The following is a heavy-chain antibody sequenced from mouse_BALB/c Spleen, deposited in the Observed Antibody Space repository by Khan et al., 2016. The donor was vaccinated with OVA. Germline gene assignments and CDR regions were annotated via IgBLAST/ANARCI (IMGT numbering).Heavy chain of an antibody. CDR1: GYTFTYNY. CDR3: ARGGYDESGLFDY. V-gene: IGHV1-84*02. CDR2: IYPGSGNT. Sequence: QVQLKESGPELVKPGASVNISCKASGYTFTYNYINWVKQKPGQGLEWIGWIYPGSGNTKYNEKFKGKATLTVDTSSSKAYMHLSSLTSEGTAVYFCARGGYDESGLFDYWGQGTTLTVSS. J-gene: IGHJ2*01. D-gene: IGHD2-14*01.